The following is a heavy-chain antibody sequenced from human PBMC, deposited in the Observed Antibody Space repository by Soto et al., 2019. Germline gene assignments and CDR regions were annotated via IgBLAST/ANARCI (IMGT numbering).Heavy chain of an antibody. Sequence: GGSLRLSCAASGFSVSDNYVTWVRQAPGKGLEWVSVIYAGGDTFYAGSVEGRFTISRDNSKNTLYLQMNSLRAEDTALYYCATDPDVVLPPAYMGVWGQGTTVTVS. V-gene: IGHV3-53*01. CDR3: ATDPDVVLPPAYMGV. CDR2: IYAGGDT. J-gene: IGHJ6*02. D-gene: IGHD2-8*01. CDR1: GFSVSDNY.